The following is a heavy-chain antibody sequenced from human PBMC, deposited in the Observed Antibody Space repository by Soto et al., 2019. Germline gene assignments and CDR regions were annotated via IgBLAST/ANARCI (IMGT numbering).Heavy chain of an antibody. CDR2: ISNDGSNK. Sequence: GGSLRLSCAASGFTFSSYGLHWVRQAPGKGLEWVTFISNDGSNKYYADSVKGRFTISRDKSKNTLSLNSLRPEDTAVYYCARDREPDGTYYYGMDVWGQGTTVSVSS. J-gene: IGHJ6*02. CDR1: GFTFSSYG. V-gene: IGHV3-30-3*01. D-gene: IGHD6-13*01. CDR3: ARDREPDGTYYYGMDV.